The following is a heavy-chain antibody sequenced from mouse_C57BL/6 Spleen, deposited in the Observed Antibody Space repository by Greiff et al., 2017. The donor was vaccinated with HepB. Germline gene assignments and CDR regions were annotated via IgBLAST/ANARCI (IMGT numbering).Heavy chain of an antibody. Sequence: EVQVVESGGGLVKPGGSLKLSCAASGFTFSDYGMHWVRQAPEKGLEWVAYISSGSSTSYYADTVKGRFTISRDNAKNTLFLQMTSLRSEDTAMYYCARQLLLAYWGQGTLVTVSA. J-gene: IGHJ3*01. CDR3: ARQLLLAY. V-gene: IGHV5-17*01. CDR2: ISSGSSTS. D-gene: IGHD1-1*01. CDR1: GFTFSDYG.